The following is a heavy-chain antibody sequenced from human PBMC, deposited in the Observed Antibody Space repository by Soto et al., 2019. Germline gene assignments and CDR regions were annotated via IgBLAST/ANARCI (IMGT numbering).Heavy chain of an antibody. CDR1: GFTFSNYG. J-gene: IGHJ4*02. Sequence: QVHLVESGGGVVQPGRSLRLSCGASGFTFSNYGMHWVRQAPGKGLEWVSFISNDGSNKNYADSVKGRFSISRDNSENTLSLQLNSLRAEDTAVYFCAKDQLPVYYYRSRGPFDSWGQGTLVTVSS. V-gene: IGHV3-30*18. CDR2: ISNDGSNK. CDR3: AKDQLPVYYYRSRGPFDS. D-gene: IGHD3-22*01.